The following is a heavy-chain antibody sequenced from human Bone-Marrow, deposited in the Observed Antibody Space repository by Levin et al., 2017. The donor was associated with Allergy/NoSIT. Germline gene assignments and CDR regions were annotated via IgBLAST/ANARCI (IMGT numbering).Heavy chain of an antibody. Sequence: PSETLSLTCAVSGGSISSSNWWSWVRQPPGKGLEWIGEIYHSGSTNYNPSLKSRVTISVDKSKNQFSLKLSSVTAADTAVYYCARDTYKFSLVAAAGYWYFDLWGRGTLVTVSS. V-gene: IGHV4-4*02. D-gene: IGHD6-13*01. CDR1: GGSISSSNW. CDR2: IYHSGST. CDR3: ARDTYKFSLVAAAGYWYFDL. J-gene: IGHJ2*01.